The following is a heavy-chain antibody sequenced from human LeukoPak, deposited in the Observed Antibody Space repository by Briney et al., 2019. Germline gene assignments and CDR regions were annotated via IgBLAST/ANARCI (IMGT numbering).Heavy chain of an antibody. D-gene: IGHD3-22*01. CDR3: ARVPTYYYDSSGYLIDY. CDR1: GGSFSGYY. V-gene: IGHV4-34*01. Sequence: KPSETLSLTCAVYGGSFSGYYWSWIRQPPGKGLEWIGEINHSGSTNYNPSLKSRVTISVDTSKNQFSLKLSSVTAADTAVYYCARVPTYYYDSSGYLIDYWGQGTLVTVSS. CDR2: INHSGST. J-gene: IGHJ4*02.